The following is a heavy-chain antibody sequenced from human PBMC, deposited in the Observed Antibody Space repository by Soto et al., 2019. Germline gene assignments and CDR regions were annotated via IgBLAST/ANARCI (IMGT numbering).Heavy chain of an antibody. D-gene: IGHD2-15*01. CDR3: ERDCSRGSCYPGMDV. V-gene: IGHV3-21*01. CDR2: ISSSGYI. J-gene: IGHJ6*02. Sequence: PGGSLRLSCAASGFNFNSYTINWVRQAPGKRLEGLSSISSSGYIFSTDSVRGRFTISRDNAKNSVYLQINSLRAEDTAVYFCERDCSRGSCYPGMDVWGQGTKVTVSS. CDR1: GFNFNSYT.